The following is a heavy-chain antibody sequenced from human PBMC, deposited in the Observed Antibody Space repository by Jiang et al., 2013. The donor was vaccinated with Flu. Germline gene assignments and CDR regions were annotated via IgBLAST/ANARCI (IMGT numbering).Heavy chain of an antibody. J-gene: IGHJ6*02. V-gene: IGHV3-9*01. CDR3: AKAIRRRVVAASMDV. CDR1: GFTFDDYA. Sequence: VQLLESGGGLVQPGRSLRLSCAVTGFTFDDYAMHWVRQAPGKGLEWVSGISWNSGTIGYADSVKGRFTISRDNAKNSLYLQMNSLRAEDTALYYCAKAIRRRVVAASMDVWGQGTTVTVSS. D-gene: IGHD2-15*01. CDR2: ISWNSGTI.